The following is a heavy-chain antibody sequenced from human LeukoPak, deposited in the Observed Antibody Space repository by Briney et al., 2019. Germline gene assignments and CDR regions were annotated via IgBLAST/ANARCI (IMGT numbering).Heavy chain of an antibody. CDR2: ISGSGGST. D-gene: IGHD3-22*01. CDR1: GFTFSSYA. Sequence: PGGSLRLSCAASGFTFSSYAMSWVRQAPGKGLEWVSTISGSGGSTYYADSVKGRFTISRDNSKNTLYLQMNSLRAEDTAVYYCAKDSSEYYYDSSGYPFDYWGQGTLVTVSS. CDR3: AKDSSEYYYDSSGYPFDY. J-gene: IGHJ4*02. V-gene: IGHV3-23*01.